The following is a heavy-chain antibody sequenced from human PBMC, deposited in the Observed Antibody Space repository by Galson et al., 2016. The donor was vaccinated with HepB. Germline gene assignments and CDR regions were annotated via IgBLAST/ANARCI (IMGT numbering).Heavy chain of an antibody. CDR1: GFTFSSYS. V-gene: IGHV3-48*04. Sequence: SLRLSCAASGFTFSSYSMNWVRQAPGKGLEWVSYISSGAIYYSDSVKGRFTISRDNAKNSLYLQMNSLRAEDTAAYYCARDHLWAFDYWGQGTLVTVSS. J-gene: IGHJ4*02. CDR3: ARDHLWAFDY. CDR2: ISSGAI. D-gene: IGHD7-27*01.